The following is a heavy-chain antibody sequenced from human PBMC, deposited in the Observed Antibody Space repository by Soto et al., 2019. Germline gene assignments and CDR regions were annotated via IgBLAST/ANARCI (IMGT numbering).Heavy chain of an antibody. V-gene: IGHV1-18*01. D-gene: IGHD3-16*01. CDR3: ARIGVSSGHESPDFDS. Sequence: ASVKVSCKASGYTFNFYGITWVRQAPGQGLEWMGWISGFNGNTNYAADLQGRVTMTADTSTSTAYMELRGLRSDDTAVYYCARIGVSSGHESPDFDSWGQGTLVTVSS. CDR1: GYTFNFYG. J-gene: IGHJ5*01. CDR2: ISGFNGNT.